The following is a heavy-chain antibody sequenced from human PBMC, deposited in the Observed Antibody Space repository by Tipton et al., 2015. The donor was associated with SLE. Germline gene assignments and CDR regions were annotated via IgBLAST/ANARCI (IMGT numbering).Heavy chain of an antibody. CDR3: ARAIVVVPAALYYMDV. V-gene: IGHV4-61*01. J-gene: IGHJ6*03. CDR1: GYSISSGYY. D-gene: IGHD2-2*01. CDR2: IYYSGST. Sequence: TLSLTCAVSGYSISSGYYWSWIRQPPGKGLEWIGYIYYSGSTNYNPSLKSRVTISVDTSKNQFSLKLSSVTAADTAVYYCARAIVVVPAALYYMDVWGKGTTVTVSS.